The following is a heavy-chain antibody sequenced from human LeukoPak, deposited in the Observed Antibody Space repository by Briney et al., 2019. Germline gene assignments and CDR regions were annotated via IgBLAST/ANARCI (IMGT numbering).Heavy chain of an antibody. CDR2: IGHDGTFR. V-gene: IGHV3-33*01. D-gene: IGHD3-22*01. Sequence: PGGSLRLSCAASGFAFSEFGMHWVRQAPGRGLEWLAVIGHDGTFRRYADSVKDRLTLSRDNSKNTLFLQMTSLRVDDTAVYFCVRDLRSGFGDYWGQGALVTVSS. CDR3: VRDLRSGFGDY. CDR1: GFAFSEFG. J-gene: IGHJ4*02.